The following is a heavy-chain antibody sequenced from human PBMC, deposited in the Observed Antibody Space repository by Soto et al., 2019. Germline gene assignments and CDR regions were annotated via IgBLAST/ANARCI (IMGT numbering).Heavy chain of an antibody. V-gene: IGHV1-69*13. CDR2: IIPIYATA. Sequence: GASVKVSCKTSGDTFTRDAISWVRQVPGQGLEWMGGIIPIYATAKYAQKFQGRVTITADESTSTVHMELSSLRSEDTAVYSCARGYCSGGGCVAAEGLFYYYGLAVWGKGTTVTVSS. D-gene: IGHD2-15*01. J-gene: IGHJ6*04. CDR1: GDTFTRDA. CDR3: ARGYCSGGGCVAAEGLFYYYGLAV.